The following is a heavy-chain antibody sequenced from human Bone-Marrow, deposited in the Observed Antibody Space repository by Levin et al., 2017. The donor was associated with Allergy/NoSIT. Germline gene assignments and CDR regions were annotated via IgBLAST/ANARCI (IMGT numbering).Heavy chain of an antibody. V-gene: IGHV3-43D*04. J-gene: IGHJ6*02. CDR1: GFTFDDYA. Sequence: QTGGSLRLSCAASGFTFDDYAMHWVRQAPGKGLEWVSLISWDGGSTYYADSVKGRFTISRDNSKNSLYLQMNSLRAEDTALYYCAKDVGFGDYYDSSAFPRGYYYGMDGWGQGTTVTVSS. D-gene: IGHD3-22*01. CDR2: ISWDGGST. CDR3: AKDVGFGDYYDSSAFPRGYYYGMDG.